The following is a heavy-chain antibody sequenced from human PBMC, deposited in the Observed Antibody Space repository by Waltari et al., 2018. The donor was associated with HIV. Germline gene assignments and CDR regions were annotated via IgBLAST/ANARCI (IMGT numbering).Heavy chain of an antibody. CDR2: IYYSGST. V-gene: IGHV4-30-4*01. J-gene: IGHJ4*02. CDR1: GGSINSGAYA. CDR3: ARVRGPYDSSGYFQYYFDY. Sequence: VQLQESGSGLVKPSQPLSLTCTVSGGSINSGAYASRCIRQPPGKGLEWIGYIYYSGSTYYNPSLKSRVTISVDTSKNQFSLKLSSVTAADTAVYYCARVRGPYDSSGYFQYYFDYWGQGTLVTVSS. D-gene: IGHD3-22*01.